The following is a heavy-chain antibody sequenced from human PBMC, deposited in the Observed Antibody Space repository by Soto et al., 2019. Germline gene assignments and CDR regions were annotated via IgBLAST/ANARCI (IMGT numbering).Heavy chain of an antibody. CDR3: ARDFYYGDYRWFDP. CDR1: GFTFSSYW. J-gene: IGHJ5*02. D-gene: IGHD4-17*01. V-gene: IGHV3-7*01. Sequence: GGSLRLSCAASGFTFSSYWMSWVRQAPGKGLEWVANIKQDGSEKYYVDSVKGRFTISRDNAKNSLYLQMNSLRAEDTAVYYCARDFYYGDYRWFDPWGQGTLVTVSS. CDR2: IKQDGSEK.